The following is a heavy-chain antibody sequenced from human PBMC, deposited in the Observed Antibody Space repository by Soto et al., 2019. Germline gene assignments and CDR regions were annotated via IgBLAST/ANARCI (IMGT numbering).Heavy chain of an antibody. D-gene: IGHD3-10*01. CDR1: GFTFDDYA. CDR2: ISWNGDAT. V-gene: IGHV3-9*01. Sequence: EVQLVESGGGLVQPGRSLRLSCAASGFTFDDYAIHWVRQTPGKGLEWVSGISWNGDATGYADSVKGRFTISRDNAKNSLYLRMNSLRTEETAIYYCSNLPLYGSGFDCWGQGPLVTVSS. CDR3: SNLPLYGSGFDC. J-gene: IGHJ4*02.